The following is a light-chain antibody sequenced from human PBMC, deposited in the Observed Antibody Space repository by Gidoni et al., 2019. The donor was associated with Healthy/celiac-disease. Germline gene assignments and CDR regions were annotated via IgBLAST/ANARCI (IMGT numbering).Light chain of an antibody. CDR3: CSYAGSSTYV. CDR2: EVS. CDR1: SSVVGSYNL. J-gene: IGLJ1*01. Sequence: QSALTQPASVSASPGQPTTIPCPGPSSVVGSYNLVSWYQQHPGKAPKLMIYEVSKRPSGVSNRFSGSKSGNTASLTISGLQAEDEADYYCCSYAGSSTYVFGTGTKVTVL. V-gene: IGLV2-23*02.